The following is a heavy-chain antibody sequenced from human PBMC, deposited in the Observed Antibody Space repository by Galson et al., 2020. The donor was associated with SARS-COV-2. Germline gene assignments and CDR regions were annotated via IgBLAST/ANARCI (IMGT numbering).Heavy chain of an antibody. CDR1: RYTFTSYG. J-gene: IGHJ6*02. CDR2: ISPHKGNT. CDR3: ARDETTTDYDYGMDV. D-gene: IGHD1-1*01. V-gene: IGHV1-18*04. Sequence: ASVKVSCKASRYTFTSYGISWVRQAPVQGLEWMGWISPHKGNTNYAQKLQDRVTMTTDTSTSTAYMELRSLRSDDTAVYYCARDETTTDYDYGMDVWGQGNTVTVSS.